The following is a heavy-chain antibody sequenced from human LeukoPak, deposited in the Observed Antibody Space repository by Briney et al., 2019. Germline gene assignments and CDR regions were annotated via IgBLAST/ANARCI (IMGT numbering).Heavy chain of an antibody. D-gene: IGHD3-16*02. Sequence: SVKVSCKASGGTFSSYAISWVRQAPGQGLEWTGGIIPTFGTANYAQKFQGRVTITADKSTSTAYMELSSLRSEDTAVYYCARGPTYDYVWGSYRSSSYFDYWGQGTLVTVSS. CDR3: ARGPTYDYVWGSYRSSSYFDY. CDR2: IIPTFGTA. V-gene: IGHV1-69*06. J-gene: IGHJ4*02. CDR1: GGTFSSYA.